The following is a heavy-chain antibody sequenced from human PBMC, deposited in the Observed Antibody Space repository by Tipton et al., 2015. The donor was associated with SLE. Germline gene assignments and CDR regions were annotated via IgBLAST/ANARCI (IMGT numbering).Heavy chain of an antibody. D-gene: IGHD3-9*01. Sequence: LRLSCTVSGGSIRSGGYNWSWIRQHPGKGLEWIGYISNSGSTYYNPSLKSRVTISEDTSENQFSLRLRSVTAADSAVYFCVVYMSGYPYWGQGTLVTVSS. CDR1: GGSIRSGGYN. CDR3: VVYMSGYPY. CDR2: ISNSGST. J-gene: IGHJ4*02. V-gene: IGHV4-31*03.